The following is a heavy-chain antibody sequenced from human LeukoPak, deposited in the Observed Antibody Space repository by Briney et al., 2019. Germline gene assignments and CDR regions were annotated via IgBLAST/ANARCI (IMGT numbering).Heavy chain of an antibody. D-gene: IGHD3-10*01. V-gene: IGHV3-21*01. CDR2: ISDSSSYI. J-gene: IGHJ4*02. CDR3: ARDRYGDLGLTDY. Sequence: GGSLRLSCAASGFTFRDYSMKWVRQAPGKGLEWVSSISDSSSYIYYADSVKGRFIISRDNAKNSLYLQMSSLRAEDTAVYYCARDRYGDLGLTDYWGQGTLVTVSS. CDR1: GFTFRDYS.